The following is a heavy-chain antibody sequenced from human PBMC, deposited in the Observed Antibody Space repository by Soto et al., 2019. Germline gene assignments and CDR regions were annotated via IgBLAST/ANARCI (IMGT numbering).Heavy chain of an antibody. V-gene: IGHV3-30*18. J-gene: IGHJ4*02. CDR3: ANGAGGYSYGLTPFDY. D-gene: IGHD5-18*01. Sequence: GGSLRLSCAASGFTFSSYGMHWVRQAPGKGLEWVAVISYDGSNKYYADSVKGRFTISRDNSKNTLYLQMNSLRAEDTAVYYCANGAGGYSYGLTPFDYWGQGTLVTVSS. CDR1: GFTFSSYG. CDR2: ISYDGSNK.